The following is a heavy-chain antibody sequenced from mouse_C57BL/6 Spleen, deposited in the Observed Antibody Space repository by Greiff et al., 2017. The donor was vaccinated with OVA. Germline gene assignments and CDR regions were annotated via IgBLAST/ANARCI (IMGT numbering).Heavy chain of an antibody. CDR2: IYPGSGST. D-gene: IGHD1-1*01. CDR3: ASYYGSSYFYWYFDV. V-gene: IGHV1-55*01. CDR1: GYTFTSYW. J-gene: IGHJ1*03. Sequence: VQLQQPGAELVKPGASVKMSCKASGYTFTSYWITWVKQRPGQGLEWIGDIYPGSGSTNYNEKFKSKATLTVDTSSSTAYMQLSSLTSEDSAVYYCASYYGSSYFYWYFDVWGTGTTVTVSS.